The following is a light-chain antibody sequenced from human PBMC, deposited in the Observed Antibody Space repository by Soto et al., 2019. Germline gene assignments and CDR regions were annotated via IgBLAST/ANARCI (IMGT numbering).Light chain of an antibody. CDR2: GAS. CDR3: HQYTQWPRT. Sequence: EIMMTQSAATLSVSPGGRATLSCRASQSVKSNLAWYQQKPGQAPRLLIHGASTRATGIPARFSGSGSGTEFTLIISSLQSEDFAVYYCHQYTQWPRTFGQGTKVDIK. V-gene: IGKV3-15*01. CDR1: QSVKSN. J-gene: IGKJ1*01.